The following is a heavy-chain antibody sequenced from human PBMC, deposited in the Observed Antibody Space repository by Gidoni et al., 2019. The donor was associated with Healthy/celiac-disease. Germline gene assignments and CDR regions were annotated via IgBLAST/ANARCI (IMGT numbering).Heavy chain of an antibody. CDR1: GCSISSSSYY. CDR3: ARQGVVVPAAIAFDY. CDR2: IYYSGST. Sequence: QLQLQESGPGLVKPSETLSLTCTVSGCSISSSSYYWGWIRQPPGKGLEWIGSIYYSGSTYYNPSLKSRVTISVDTSKNQFSLKLSSVTAADTAVYYCARQGVVVPAAIAFDYWGQGTLVTVSS. D-gene: IGHD2-2*01. J-gene: IGHJ4*02. V-gene: IGHV4-39*01.